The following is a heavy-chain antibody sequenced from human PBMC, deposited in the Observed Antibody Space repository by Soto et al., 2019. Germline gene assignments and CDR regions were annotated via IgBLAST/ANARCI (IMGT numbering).Heavy chain of an antibody. Sequence: SVIQSLTSTVSDCSVIGGSCYWSWNRKPPGKGLEWIGYIYYSGSTNYNPSLKSRVTISVDTSKNQFSLKLSSVTAADTAVYYCARERFDIVVVPAAINYYGMDVWGQGTTFTVS. J-gene: IGHJ6*02. CDR2: IYYSGST. CDR1: DCSVIGGSCY. CDR3: ARERFDIVVVPAAINYYGMDV. D-gene: IGHD2-2*01. V-gene: IGHV4-61*01.